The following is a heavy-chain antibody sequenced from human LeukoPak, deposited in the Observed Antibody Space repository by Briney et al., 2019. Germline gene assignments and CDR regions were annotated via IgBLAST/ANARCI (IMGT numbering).Heavy chain of an antibody. V-gene: IGHV4-59*01. CDR1: GGSISSYY. CDR2: IYYSGST. Sequence: SETLSLTCTVSGGSISSYYWSWIRQPPGKGLEWIGYIYYSGSTNYNPSLKSRVTTSVDTSKNQFSLKLSSVTAADTAVYYCARDRGQTDFWSGVNWFDPWGQGTLVTVSS. D-gene: IGHD3-3*01. CDR3: ARDRGQTDFWSGVNWFDP. J-gene: IGHJ5*02.